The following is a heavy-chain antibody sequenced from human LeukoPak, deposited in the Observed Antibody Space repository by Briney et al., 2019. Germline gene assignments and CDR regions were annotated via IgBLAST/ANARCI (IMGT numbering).Heavy chain of an antibody. CDR1: GGPINNQY. D-gene: IGHD5-12*01. V-gene: IGHV4-59*11. Sequence: PSETLSLTCTVSGGPINNQYWNWIRQPPGKGLEWIGYVYHTGSTHYNPSLKTRVTIPIDTSSNQFSLKLRSVTPADTAVYYCARGRGYSGYDYAFDIWGQGTLVTFSS. J-gene: IGHJ3*02. CDR2: VYHTGST. CDR3: ARGRGYSGYDYAFDI.